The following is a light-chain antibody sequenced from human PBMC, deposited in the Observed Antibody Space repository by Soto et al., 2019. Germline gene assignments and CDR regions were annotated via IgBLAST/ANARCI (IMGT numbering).Light chain of an antibody. V-gene: IGKV3-11*02. CDR1: QSVGRY. J-gene: IGKJ2*01. CDR2: DSF. Sequence: EMVLTQSPATLSLSPGDRATLSGRASQSVGRYLAWYQQRPGQAPRLLIYDSFNRVTGIPARFSGNGSGRDFTLTISSLEPEDFAVYYCQYHTDWPPYTFGQGTTLEI. CDR3: QYHTDWPPYT.